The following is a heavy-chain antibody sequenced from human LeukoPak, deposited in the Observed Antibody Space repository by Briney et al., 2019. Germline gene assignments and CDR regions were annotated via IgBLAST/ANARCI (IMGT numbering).Heavy chain of an antibody. J-gene: IGHJ4*02. CDR1: GGTFSSYA. D-gene: IGHD5-18*01. V-gene: IGHV1-69*04. CDR2: IIPILGIA. Sequence: ASVKVSCKASGGTFSSYAISWVRQAPGQGLEWMGRIIPILGIANYAQKFQGRVTITADKSTSKAYMELSSLRSEDTAVYYCARERDSYGYYFDYSGQGTLVTVSS. CDR3: ARERDSYGYYFDY.